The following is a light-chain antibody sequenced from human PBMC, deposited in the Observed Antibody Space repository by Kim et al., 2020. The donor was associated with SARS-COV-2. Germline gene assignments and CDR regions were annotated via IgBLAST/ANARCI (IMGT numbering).Light chain of an antibody. Sequence: EIVMTQSPAPLSVSIGDRTNFSCRASQSVSINFAWYQSKPGQAPRLLIYDASTRATGIPARFGGSGSGTEFTLTISSLQSEDFAVYYCQQYNSWPYTFGQGTKLEI. J-gene: IGKJ2*01. V-gene: IGKV3-15*01. CDR1: QSVSIN. CDR2: DAS. CDR3: QQYNSWPYT.